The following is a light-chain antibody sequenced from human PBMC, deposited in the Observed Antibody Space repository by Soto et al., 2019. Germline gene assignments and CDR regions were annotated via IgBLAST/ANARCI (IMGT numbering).Light chain of an antibody. CDR1: QSVSNSY. CDR3: QQYGSSLT. CDR2: GAS. J-gene: IGKJ4*01. V-gene: IGKV3-20*01. Sequence: EIVLTQSPGTLSLSPGERATLSCRASQSVSNSYIAWYQQKPGQAPRLLIYGASSRATGIPDRFSGSGSGTDFTLTISRLEPEDFAVYYCQQYGSSLTVGGGTKVEIK.